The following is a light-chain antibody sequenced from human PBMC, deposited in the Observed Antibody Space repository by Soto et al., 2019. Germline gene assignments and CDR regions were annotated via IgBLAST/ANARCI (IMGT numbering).Light chain of an antibody. V-gene: IGLV2-14*01. CDR2: EVS. J-gene: IGLJ3*02. CDR1: SSDVGGYNY. CDR3: SSYASSSTVL. Sequence: SVLTQPASVSGSPGQSITISCTGSSSDVGGYNYVSWYQHHPGKAPRLMIYEVSNRPSGISNRFSGSKSGITASLTISGLQAEDEADYYCSSYASSSTVLFGGGTKLTVL.